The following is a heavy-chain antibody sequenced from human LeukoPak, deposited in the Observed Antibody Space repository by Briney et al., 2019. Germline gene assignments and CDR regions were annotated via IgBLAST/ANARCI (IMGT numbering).Heavy chain of an antibody. D-gene: IGHD3-16*01. CDR3: AKSSTARGGDDH. J-gene: IGHJ4*02. CDR1: GFTFSSYS. CDR2: ISSSSTI. V-gene: IGHV3-48*04. Sequence: PGGSLRLSCAASGFTFSSYSMNWVRQAPGKGLEWVSYISSSSTIYYADSVKGRFTISRDNAKNSLYLQMNSLRAEDTAVYYCAKSSTARGGDDHWGQGTLVTVSS.